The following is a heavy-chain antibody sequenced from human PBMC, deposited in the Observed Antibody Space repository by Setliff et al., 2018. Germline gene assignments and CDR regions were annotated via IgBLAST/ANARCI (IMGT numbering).Heavy chain of an antibody. CDR1: GDTFNTYT. CDR2: IIPLLETV. D-gene: IGHD1-1*01. J-gene: IGHJ6*02. V-gene: IGHV1-69*06. CDR3: ARDSVTLAQLERRGGWHYYGMGV. Sequence: ASVKVSCKVSGDTFNTYTLSWVRQAPGQGLEWMGGIIPLLETVKYAQKFQGRLTITADKSTTTIHMELSSLISEDTAVYFCARDSVTLAQLERRGGWHYYGMGVWGQGTTVTVSS.